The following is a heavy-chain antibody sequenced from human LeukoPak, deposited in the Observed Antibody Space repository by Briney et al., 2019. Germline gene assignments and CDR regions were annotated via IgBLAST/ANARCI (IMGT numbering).Heavy chain of an antibody. CDR1: GFSFSGSS. J-gene: IGHJ4*02. Sequence: GGSLRLSCAASGFSFSGSSMHWLRQASGKGLEWVGRIRSKANSYATAYAASVKGRFTISRDDSQNTAYLQMNSLKTEDTAVYYCTSINCGRDCRVDYWGQGTLVTVSS. CDR3: TSINCGRDCRVDY. D-gene: IGHD2-21*02. V-gene: IGHV3-73*01. CDR2: IRSKANSYAT.